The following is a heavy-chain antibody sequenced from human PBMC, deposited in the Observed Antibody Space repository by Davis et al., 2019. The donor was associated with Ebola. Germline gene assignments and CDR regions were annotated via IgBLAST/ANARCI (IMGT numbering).Heavy chain of an antibody. Sequence: GSLRLSCSVPRYTAGSDFMIWARQPPGKGLEWIGEINHSGSTNYNPSLKSRVTISVDTSKNQFSLKLSSVTAADTAVYYCVGFARSSSGDDYWGQGTLVTVSS. J-gene: IGHJ4*02. D-gene: IGHD6-6*01. CDR1: RYTAGSDF. CDR2: INHSGST. CDR3: VGFARSSSGDDY. V-gene: IGHV4-34*08.